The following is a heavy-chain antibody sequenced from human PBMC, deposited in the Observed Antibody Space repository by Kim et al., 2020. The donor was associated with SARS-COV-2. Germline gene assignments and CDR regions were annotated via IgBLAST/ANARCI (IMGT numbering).Heavy chain of an antibody. J-gene: IGHJ6*02. CDR2: IYPGDSDT. CDR1: GYSFTSYW. D-gene: IGHD3-9*01. CDR3: ARRSGPFGWNYDYYGMDV. Sequence: GESLKISCKGSGYSFTSYWIGWVRQMPGKGLEWMGIIYPGDSDTRYSPSFQGQVTISADKSISTAYLQWSSLKASDTAMYYCARRSGPFGWNYDYYGMDVWGQGTTVTVSS. V-gene: IGHV5-51*01.